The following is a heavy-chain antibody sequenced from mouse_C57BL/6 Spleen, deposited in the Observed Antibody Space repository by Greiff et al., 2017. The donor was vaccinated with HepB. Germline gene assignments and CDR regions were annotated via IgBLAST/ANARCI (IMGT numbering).Heavy chain of an antibody. D-gene: IGHD1-1*01. CDR3: TTSNYHGCAMDY. V-gene: IGHV14-4*01. J-gene: IGHJ4*01. Sequence: EVQLQQSGAELVRPGASVKLSCTASGFNIKDDYMHWVKQRPEQGLEWIGWIDPENGYTEYASKFQGKATITADTSSNTAYLQLSSLTSEDTAVYYYTTSNYHGCAMDYWGQGTSVTVSS. CDR2: IDPENGYT. CDR1: GFNIKDDY.